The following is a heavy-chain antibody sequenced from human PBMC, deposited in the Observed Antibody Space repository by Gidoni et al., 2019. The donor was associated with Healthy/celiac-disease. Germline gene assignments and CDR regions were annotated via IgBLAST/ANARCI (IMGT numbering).Heavy chain of an antibody. D-gene: IGHD3-22*01. Sequence: EVQLLESGGGLVQPGGSLRLPCAASGIPFSRCAMSWVRQAPGKGLEWGSAISGSGGSTYYADSVKGRFTISRDNSKNTLYLQMNSLRAEDTAVYYCAKVGDSSGYSPDYWGQGTLVTVSS. CDR3: AKVGDSSGYSPDY. CDR2: ISGSGGST. V-gene: IGHV3-23*01. CDR1: GIPFSRCA. J-gene: IGHJ4*02.